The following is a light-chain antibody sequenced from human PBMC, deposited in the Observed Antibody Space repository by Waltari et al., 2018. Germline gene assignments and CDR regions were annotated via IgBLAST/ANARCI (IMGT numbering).Light chain of an antibody. V-gene: IGLV1-40*01. CDR1: GPNIGAGHD. Sequence: QSVLTQPPSVSGAPGQRVTIPCTGSGPNIGAGHDVHWYQQLPRAAPKLLIYGSTSRPLGVPDRFFGSTSGTSASLAITGLQAEDEADYYCQSYDTSLRVVFGGGTKLTVL. CDR3: QSYDTSLRVV. J-gene: IGLJ2*01. CDR2: GST.